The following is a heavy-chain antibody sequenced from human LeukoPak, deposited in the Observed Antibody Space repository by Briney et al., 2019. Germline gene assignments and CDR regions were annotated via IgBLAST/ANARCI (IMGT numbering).Heavy chain of an antibody. D-gene: IGHD2-21*01. V-gene: IGHV4-39*07. CDR1: GGSISSSNYY. CDR3: ARDHGLFHMFDP. Sequence: PSETLSLTCTVSGGSISSSNYYWGWIRQPPGKGLEWIGNMYKSGSIYYHPSLKSRVTISVDTSKSQFSLKLSSVTAADTAVYYCARDHGLFHMFDPWGQGTLVTVSS. CDR2: MYKSGSI. J-gene: IGHJ5*02.